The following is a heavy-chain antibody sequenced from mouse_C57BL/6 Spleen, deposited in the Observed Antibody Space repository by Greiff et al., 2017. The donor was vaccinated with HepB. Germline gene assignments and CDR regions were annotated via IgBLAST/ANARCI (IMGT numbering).Heavy chain of an antibody. CDR2: ISDGGSYT. D-gene: IGHD1-1*01. CDR3: ARDPTPTIITTVRAWFAY. J-gene: IGHJ3*01. Sequence: DVQLVESGGGLVKPGGSLKLSCAASGFTFSSYPMSWVRQTPEKRLEWVATISDGGSYTYYPDNVKGRFTISRDNAKNNLYLQMSHLKSEDTAMYYCARDPTPTIITTVRAWFAYWGQGTLVTVSA. V-gene: IGHV5-4*01. CDR1: GFTFSSYP.